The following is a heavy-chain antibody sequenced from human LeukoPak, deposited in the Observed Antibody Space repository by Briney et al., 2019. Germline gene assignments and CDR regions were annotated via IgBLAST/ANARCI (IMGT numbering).Heavy chain of an antibody. D-gene: IGHD3-10*01. CDR1: GFTFSSYW. Sequence: GGSLRLSCAASGFTFSSYWMSWVRQAPGKGREGGANIKQDGSEKYYVDSVKGRFTISRDNAKNSLYLQMNSLRAEDTAVYYCARATRNSAMVRDYYFDYWGQGTLVTVSS. CDR2: IKQDGSEK. V-gene: IGHV3-7*01. J-gene: IGHJ4*02. CDR3: ARATRNSAMVRDYYFDY.